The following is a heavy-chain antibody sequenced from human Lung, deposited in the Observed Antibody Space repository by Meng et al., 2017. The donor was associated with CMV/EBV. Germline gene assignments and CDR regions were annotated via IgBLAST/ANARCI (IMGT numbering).Heavy chain of an antibody. V-gene: IGHV3-30*02. CDR3: AKDLYYSFDY. CDR2: IAHDGSAK. CDR1: GFTFISSA. J-gene: IGHJ4*02. D-gene: IGHD2-8*01. Sequence: QVLLVESWGGLDQPGGSLRLSCAASGFTFISSAMHWVRQPPGKGLEWVSFIAHDGSAKTYTDSVKGRFTISRDDSENTVYLEMNSLRVEDTAVYYCAKDLYYSFDYWGQGTLVTVSS.